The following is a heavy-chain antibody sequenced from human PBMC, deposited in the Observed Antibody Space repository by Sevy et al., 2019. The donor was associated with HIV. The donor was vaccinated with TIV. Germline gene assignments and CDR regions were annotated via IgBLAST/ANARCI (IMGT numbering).Heavy chain of an antibody. CDR2: IGGSDDRT. CDR1: GFSFSSYT. J-gene: IGHJ5*01. D-gene: IGHD4-17*01. Sequence: GGSLRLSCAASGFSFSSYTMAWVRQAPGKWLEWVSSIGGSDDRTFYAGPVKGRFTISRDNSKNALHLQMNSLRAEDTAVYYCAKDYGDFKNWFDSWGQGTLVTVSS. V-gene: IGHV3-23*01. CDR3: AKDYGDFKNWFDS.